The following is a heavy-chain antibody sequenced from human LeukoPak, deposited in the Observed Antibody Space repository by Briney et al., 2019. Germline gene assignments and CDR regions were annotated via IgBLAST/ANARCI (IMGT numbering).Heavy chain of an antibody. CDR1: GFTFSSYP. Sequence: GGALGLSCAASGFTFSSYPMSWVRQAPGKGLEWVSAIRDSGSSTHYADSVKGRFTTSRDNSKNTLFLQMNSLRAEDTAIYYCAKYGPQDSGSSHFDYWGQGALVTVSS. CDR3: AKYGPQDSGSSHFDY. V-gene: IGHV3-23*01. J-gene: IGHJ4*02. CDR2: IRDSGSST. D-gene: IGHD1-26*01.